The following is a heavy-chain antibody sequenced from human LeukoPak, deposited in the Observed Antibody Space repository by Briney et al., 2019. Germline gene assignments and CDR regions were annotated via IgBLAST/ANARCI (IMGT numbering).Heavy chain of an antibody. CDR3: ARARGWYFRLLGY. CDR1: GGSFSGCY. J-gene: IGHJ4*02. CDR2: INHSGST. V-gene: IGHV4-34*01. Sequence: PSETLSLTCAVYGGSFSGCYWSWIRQPPGKGLEWIGEINHSGSTNYNPSLKSRVTISVDTSKNQFSLKLSSVTAADTAVYYCARARGWYFRLLGYWGQGTLVTVSS. D-gene: IGHD6-19*01.